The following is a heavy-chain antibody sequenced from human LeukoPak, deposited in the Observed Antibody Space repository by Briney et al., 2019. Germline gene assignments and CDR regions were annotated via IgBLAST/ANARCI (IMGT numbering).Heavy chain of an antibody. CDR2: INYSGST. CDR1: GGSISSYY. D-gene: IGHD2-21*01. Sequence: SETLSLTCTVSGGSISSYYWSWIRQPPGNGLEWIGYINYSGSTNYNPSLKSRVTISVDTSKNQFSLKLSSVTAADTAVYYCARATRYGGDSYLFDYWGQGTLVTVSS. V-gene: IGHV4-59*01. CDR3: ARATRYGGDSYLFDY. J-gene: IGHJ4*02.